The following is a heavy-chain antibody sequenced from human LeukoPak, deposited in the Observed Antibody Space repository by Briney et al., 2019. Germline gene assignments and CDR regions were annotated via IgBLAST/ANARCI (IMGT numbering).Heavy chain of an antibody. D-gene: IGHD5-24*01. CDR3: ARLEWYFDL. J-gene: IGHJ2*01. CDR2: IYYSGST. V-gene: IGHV4-39*01. Sequence: SENLSLNCTVSGGSISSSSYYWGWIRQPPGKGLEWIGSIYYSGSTYYNPSLKSRVTISVHTSKNQFSLKLSSVTAADTAVYYCARLEWYFDLWGRGTLVTVSS. CDR1: GGSISSSSYY.